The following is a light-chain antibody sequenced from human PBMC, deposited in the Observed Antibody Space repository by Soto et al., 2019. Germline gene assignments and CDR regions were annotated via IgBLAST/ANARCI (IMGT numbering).Light chain of an antibody. Sequence: QSALTQPASVSGSPGQSITISCTGTSSDVGGYNYVSWYQQHPGKAPKLMIYDVSNRPSGVSNRFSSSKSGNTASLTISGLQAEDEADYYCSSYTSSSTLYVVFGGGTKVTVL. CDR2: DVS. CDR1: SSDVGGYNY. CDR3: SSYTSSSTLYVV. J-gene: IGLJ2*01. V-gene: IGLV2-14*01.